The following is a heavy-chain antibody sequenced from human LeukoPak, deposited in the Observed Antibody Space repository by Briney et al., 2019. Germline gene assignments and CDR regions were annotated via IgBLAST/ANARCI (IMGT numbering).Heavy chain of an antibody. CDR3: ARDDADYFEY. CDR2: ISSSGSSK. V-gene: IGHV3-11*04. CDR1: GFTVSSNY. J-gene: IGHJ4*02. Sequence: GGSLRLSCAASGFTVSSNYMSWVRQAPEKGLEWVSYISSSGSSKYYGDSVKGRFTISRDNAKNALYLQMNSLRAEDTAVYYCARDDADYFEYWGQGTLVTVSS.